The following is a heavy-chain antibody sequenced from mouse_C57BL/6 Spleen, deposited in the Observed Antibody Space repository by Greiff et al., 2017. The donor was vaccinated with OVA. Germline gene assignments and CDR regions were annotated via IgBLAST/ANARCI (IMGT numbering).Heavy chain of an antibody. V-gene: IGHV1-15*01. CDR3: TRNEYDY. J-gene: IGHJ2*01. Sequence: QVQLKESGAELVRPGASVTLSCKASGYTFTDYEMHWVKQTPVHGLEWIGAIDPETGGTAYNQKFKGKAILTADKSSSTAYMERRSLTSEDSAVYYCTRNEYDYWGQGTTLTVSS. D-gene: IGHD5-1*01. CDR2: IDPETGGT. CDR1: GYTFTDYE.